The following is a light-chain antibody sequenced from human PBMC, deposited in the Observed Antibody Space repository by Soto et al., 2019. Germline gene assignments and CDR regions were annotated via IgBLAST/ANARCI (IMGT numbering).Light chain of an antibody. V-gene: IGKV1-5*03. CDR3: QQYNSYWT. CDR2: KAS. J-gene: IGKJ1*01. Sequence: DIQMTQSPSTLSASVGDRVTITCRASQSISSWLAWYQQKPGKAPKLLIYKASSLESGVPSTFSGSGSATEFTLTICRLQPDEFGNYYCQQYNSYWTFGQGTKVEIK. CDR1: QSISSW.